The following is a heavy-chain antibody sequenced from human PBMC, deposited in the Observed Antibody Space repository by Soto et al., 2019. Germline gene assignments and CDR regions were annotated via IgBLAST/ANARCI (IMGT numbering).Heavy chain of an antibody. Sequence: PGGSLRLSCAASGFTFSSYAMHWVRQAPGKGLEWVAVISYDGSNKYYADSVKGRFTISRDNSKNTLYLQMNSLRAEDTAVYYCARDLRPIAVAGLFDYWGQGTLVTVSS. J-gene: IGHJ4*02. CDR2: ISYDGSNK. V-gene: IGHV3-30-3*01. CDR1: GFTFSSYA. D-gene: IGHD6-19*01. CDR3: ARDLRPIAVAGLFDY.